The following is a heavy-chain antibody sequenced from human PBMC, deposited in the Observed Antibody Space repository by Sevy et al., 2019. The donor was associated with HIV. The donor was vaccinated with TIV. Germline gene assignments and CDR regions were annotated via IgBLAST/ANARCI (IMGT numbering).Heavy chain of an antibody. CDR3: AKTDLPGSSGSRAYYYYGMDV. V-gene: IGHV3-23*01. CDR2: ISGSGGST. J-gene: IGHJ6*02. CDR1: GFTFSSYA. D-gene: IGHD6-6*01. Sequence: GGSLRLSCAASGFTFSSYAMSWVRQAPGKGLEWVSAISGSGGSTYYADSVKGRFTISRDNSKNTLYLQMNSLRAEDTAVYYCAKTDLPGSSGSRAYYYYGMDVWGQGTTVTVSS.